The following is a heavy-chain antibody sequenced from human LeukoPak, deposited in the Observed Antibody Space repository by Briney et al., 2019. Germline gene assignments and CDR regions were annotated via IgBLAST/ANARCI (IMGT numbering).Heavy chain of an antibody. CDR2: ISGSTGYI. CDR1: GFTFSHYN. V-gene: IGHV3-21*01. J-gene: IGHJ4*02. Sequence: GGSLRLSCAASGFTFSHYNMNWVRQAPGKGLEWVSSISGSTGYIYYADSAKGRFTISRDNAKNSSFLQMNSLRAEDTAVYYCARDRSSDWHFDFWGPGTPVTVSS. CDR3: ARDRSSDWHFDF. D-gene: IGHD6-19*01.